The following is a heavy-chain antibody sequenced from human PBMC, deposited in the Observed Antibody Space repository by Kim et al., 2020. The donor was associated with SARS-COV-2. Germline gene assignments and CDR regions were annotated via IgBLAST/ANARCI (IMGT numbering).Heavy chain of an antibody. Sequence: ASVKVSCKAPGYTFTSYGISWVRQAPGQGLEWMGWISGYNGNTNYGQKFQGRVTMTTETNTSTAYMELRSLRSDDTAVYYCARSAAEGNYSQYGMDVWGQ. D-gene: IGHD6-13*01. CDR2: ISGYNGNT. CDR3: ARSAAEGNYSQYGMDV. CDR1: GYTFTSYG. V-gene: IGHV1-18*04. J-gene: IGHJ6*02.